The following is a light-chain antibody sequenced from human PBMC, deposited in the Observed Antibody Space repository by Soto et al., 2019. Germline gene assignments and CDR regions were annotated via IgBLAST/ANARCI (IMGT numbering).Light chain of an antibody. CDR2: EDN. CDR3: CSYAGSSTSVV. V-gene: IGLV2-23*01. CDR1: SSDVGSYNL. J-gene: IGLJ2*01. Sequence: QSALTQPASVSGSPGQSITISCTGTSSDVGSYNLFSWYQQHPGKVPKLMIFEDNKRPSGVSNRFSGSKSGNTASLTISGLQAEDEADYYCCSYAGSSTSVVFGGGTKLTVL.